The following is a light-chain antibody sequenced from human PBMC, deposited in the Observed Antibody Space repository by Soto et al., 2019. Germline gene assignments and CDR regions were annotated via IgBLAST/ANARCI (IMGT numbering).Light chain of an antibody. CDR2: AAS. J-gene: IGKJ1*01. CDR3: LQDYGYPRT. V-gene: IGKV1-6*01. CDR1: QAIRYD. Sequence: AIQMTQSPSSLSASVGDRVTLTCRANQAIRYDLAWYQQKPGRAPKLLIYAASHLQSGVPSRFSGSGSGTYFTLTISSLQPEDFATYYCLQDYGYPRTFGQGTKVEI.